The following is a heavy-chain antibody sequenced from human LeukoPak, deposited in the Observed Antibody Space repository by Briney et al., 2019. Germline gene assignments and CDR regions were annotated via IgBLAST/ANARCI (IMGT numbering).Heavy chain of an antibody. V-gene: IGHV5-51*01. J-gene: IGHJ4*02. CDR2: TYPGDSDT. CDR3: VTRHYGSGSYYFDY. CDR1: GYSFTSYW. D-gene: IGHD3-10*01. Sequence: GEYLKISCKGSGYSFTSYWIGWVRQMPGKGLEWMGITYPGDSDTRYGPSFQGQVTISADKSISTAYLQWSSLKASDTAMYYCVTRHYGSGSYYFDYWGQGTLVTVSS.